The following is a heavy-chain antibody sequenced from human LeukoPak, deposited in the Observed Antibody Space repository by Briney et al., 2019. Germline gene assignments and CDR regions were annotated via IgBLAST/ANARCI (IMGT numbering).Heavy chain of an antibody. J-gene: IGHJ4*02. V-gene: IGHV3-53*01. CDR3: ARAKEEMTSILGFDC. CDR2: IYSGGNS. Sequence: GGSLRLSCAASGLIVSSNYMTWVRQAPGKGLEWVSTIYSGGNSYYADSVEGRFTVSRDNPRNTLYLQMNSLRAEDTAVYYCARAKEEMTSILGFDCWGQGTLVTVSS. D-gene: IGHD5-24*01. CDR1: GLIVSSNY.